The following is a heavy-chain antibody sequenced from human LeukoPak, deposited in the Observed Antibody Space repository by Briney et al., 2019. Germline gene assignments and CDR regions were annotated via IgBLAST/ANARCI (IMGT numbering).Heavy chain of an antibody. D-gene: IGHD1-7*01. CDR1: GFTFSSYA. V-gene: IGHV3-23*01. Sequence: GGSLRLSCAASGFTFSSYAMSWVRQAPGKGLEWVSAISGSGGSTYYADSVKGRFTISRDNSKNTLYLQMNSLRAEDTAVYYCARWPTGTTGIDYYYMDVWGKGTTVTVSS. CDR3: ARWPTGTTGIDYYYMDV. J-gene: IGHJ6*03. CDR2: ISGSGGST.